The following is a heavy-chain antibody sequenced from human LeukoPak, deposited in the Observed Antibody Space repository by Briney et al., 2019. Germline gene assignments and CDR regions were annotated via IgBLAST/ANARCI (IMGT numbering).Heavy chain of an antibody. D-gene: IGHD6-19*01. J-gene: IGHJ4*02. CDR3: ARARVVSSGWYPYYFDY. CDR1: GGSISSYY. Sequence: SETLSLTCTVSGGSISSYYWSWIRQPPGKGLEWIGYIYYSGSTNYNPSLKSRVTISVDTSKNQFSLKLSSVTAADTAVYYCARARVVSSGWYPYYFDYWGQGTLVTVSS. V-gene: IGHV4-59*01. CDR2: IYYSGST.